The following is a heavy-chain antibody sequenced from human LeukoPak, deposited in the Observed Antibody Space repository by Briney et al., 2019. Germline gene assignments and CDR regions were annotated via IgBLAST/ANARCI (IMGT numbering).Heavy chain of an antibody. J-gene: IGHJ4*02. Sequence: PGGSLRLSCAASGFTFSTYAMSWVRQAPGKGLEWVSGISGSGGNTYYADAVKGRFTISRDNSKNTLYLQMNSLRADDTAVYYCANGYSSGGGFDYWGQGTLVTVFS. V-gene: IGHV3-23*01. CDR1: GFTFSTYA. D-gene: IGHD6-19*01. CDR2: ISGSGGNT. CDR3: ANGYSSGGGFDY.